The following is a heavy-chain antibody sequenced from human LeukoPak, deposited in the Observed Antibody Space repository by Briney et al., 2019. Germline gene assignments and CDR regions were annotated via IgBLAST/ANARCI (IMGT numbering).Heavy chain of an antibody. V-gene: IGHV3-21*01. J-gene: IGHJ4*02. CDR3: ARDQFRYFDWLSALALGWRYFDY. CDR1: GFTFSSYS. Sequence: PGGSLRLSCAASGFTFSSYSMNWVRQAPGKGLEWVSSISSSSSYIYYADSVKGRFTISRDNAKNSLYLQMNSLRAEDTAVYYCARDQFRYFDWLSALALGWRYFDYWGQGTLVTVSS. CDR2: ISSSSSYI. D-gene: IGHD3-9*01.